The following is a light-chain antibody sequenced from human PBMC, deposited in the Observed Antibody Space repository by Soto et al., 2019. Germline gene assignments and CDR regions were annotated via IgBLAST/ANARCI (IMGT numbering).Light chain of an antibody. V-gene: IGKV3-20*01. CDR2: GAS. Sequence: EIVLTQSPGTLSLSPGERATLSCRASQSVSSSYLAWYQQKPGQAPRLLIYGASSRATGIPDRFSGSGSGTDFTLTISMLEPEDFAVYYCQQYGSAPRVTFGGGTKVEIK. CDR3: QQYGSAPRVT. CDR1: QSVSSSY. J-gene: IGKJ4*01.